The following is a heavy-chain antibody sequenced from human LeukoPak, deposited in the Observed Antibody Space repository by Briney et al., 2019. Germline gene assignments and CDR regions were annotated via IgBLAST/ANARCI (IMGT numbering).Heavy chain of an antibody. CDR1: GFTIGHNF. CDR3: AKEGPNYYYYYMDV. Sequence: GGSLRLSCVASGFTIGHNFMTWVRQAPGKGLEWVSVIYSVDSTYYGDSVKGRFTISRDNAKNSLYLQMNSLRAEDTAVYYCAKEGPNYYYYYMDVWGKGTTVTISS. CDR2: IYSVDST. V-gene: IGHV3-53*05. J-gene: IGHJ6*03.